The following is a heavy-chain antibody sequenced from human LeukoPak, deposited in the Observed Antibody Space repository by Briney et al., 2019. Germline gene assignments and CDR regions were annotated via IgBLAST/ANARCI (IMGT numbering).Heavy chain of an antibody. CDR2: ISSSGSTI. D-gene: IGHD5-24*01. CDR1: GFTFSSYE. V-gene: IGHV3-48*03. J-gene: IGHJ4*02. Sequence: GGSLRLSCAASGFTFSSYEMNWVRQAPGKGLEWVSYISSSGSTIYYADSVKGRFTISRDNAKNSLYLQMNSLRAEDTAVYYCAREGRWLQSFDYWGQGTLVTVSS. CDR3: AREGRWLQSFDY.